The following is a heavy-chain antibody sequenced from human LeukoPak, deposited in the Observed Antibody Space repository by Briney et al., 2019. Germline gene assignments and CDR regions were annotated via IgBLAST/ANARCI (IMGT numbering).Heavy chain of an antibody. Sequence: PGGSLRLSCAASGFTFSSYAMSWVRQAPGKGLEWVSAISGSGGSTYYADSVKGRFTISRDNSKNTLYLQMNSLRAEDTAVYYCAKGTDYGDYALPSVYWGQGTLVTVSA. CDR1: GFTFSSYA. D-gene: IGHD4-17*01. CDR2: ISGSGGST. CDR3: AKGTDYGDYALPSVY. V-gene: IGHV3-23*01. J-gene: IGHJ4*02.